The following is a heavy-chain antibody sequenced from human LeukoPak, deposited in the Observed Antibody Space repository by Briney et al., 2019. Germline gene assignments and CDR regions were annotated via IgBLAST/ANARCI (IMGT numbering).Heavy chain of an antibody. CDR3: NTEFMAGYNWFDP. Sequence: PGGSLRLSCAASGLTFSDAWMTWVRQVPGKGLEWVGRIKSQTDGGTTDYAAPVKGRFSISRDDSKNTLYLQMNSLKTEDTGVYYCNTEFMAGYNWFDPWGQGTLVTVSS. J-gene: IGHJ5*02. V-gene: IGHV3-15*01. D-gene: IGHD3-10*01. CDR1: GLTFSDAW. CDR2: IKSQTDGGTT.